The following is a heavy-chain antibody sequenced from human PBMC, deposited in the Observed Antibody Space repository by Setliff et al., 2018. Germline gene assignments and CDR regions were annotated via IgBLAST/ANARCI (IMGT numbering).Heavy chain of an antibody. CDR3: ARHRPNLPFDA. Sequence: PLETLSLTCSVSGGSISNSDYYWDWIRQPPGKGLEWIGRVYYSGDTYYIPSLLSRVTISVDTSKNQFSLKLSSVTAADTSIYFCARHRPNLPFDAWGQGALVTVSS. J-gene: IGHJ4*02. D-gene: IGHD7-27*01. V-gene: IGHV4-39*01. CDR1: GGSISNSDYY. CDR2: VYYSGDT.